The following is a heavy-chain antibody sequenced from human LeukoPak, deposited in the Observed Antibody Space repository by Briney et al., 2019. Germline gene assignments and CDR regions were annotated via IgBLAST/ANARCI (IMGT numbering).Heavy chain of an antibody. Sequence: GGSLRLSCSASGFIFNTYAMHWVRQAPGNGLEWVALISYDGSNKFYADSVQGRFSISRDNSKNTIYLQMNRLRPEDPALYSSGRDQGLTVPAGDALDILGEGRMVSVSS. J-gene: IGHJ3*02. V-gene: IGHV3-30*14. CDR2: ISYDGSNK. CDR1: GFIFNTYA. D-gene: IGHD4-17*01. CDR3: GRDQGLTVPAGDALDI.